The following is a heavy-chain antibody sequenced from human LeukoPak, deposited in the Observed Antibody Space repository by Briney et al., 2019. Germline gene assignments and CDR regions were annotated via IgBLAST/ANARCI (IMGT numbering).Heavy chain of an antibody. CDR3: ARDRGGYYGAFDI. V-gene: IGHV4-59*01. Sequence: SETLSLTCTVSGGSISSYYWSWIRQPPGKGLEWIGYIYYSGSTNYNPSLKSRVTISVDTSKNQFSLKLSSVTAADTAVYYCARDRGGYYGAFDIWGQGTMATVSS. CDR2: IYYSGST. CDR1: GGSISSYY. J-gene: IGHJ3*02. D-gene: IGHD3-22*01.